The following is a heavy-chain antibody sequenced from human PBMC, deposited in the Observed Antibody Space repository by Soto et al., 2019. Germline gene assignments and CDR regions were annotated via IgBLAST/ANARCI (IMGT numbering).Heavy chain of an antibody. CDR1: GGSISSSSYY. Sequence: TSETLSHTVTVSGGSISSSSYYWGWIRQPPGKGLEWIGSIYYSGSTYYNPSLKSRVTISVDTSKNQFSLKLSSVTAADTAVYYCARYVDYWGQGTLVTVSS. D-gene: IGHD3-10*02. V-gene: IGHV4-39*01. J-gene: IGHJ4*02. CDR3: ARYVDY. CDR2: IYYSGST.